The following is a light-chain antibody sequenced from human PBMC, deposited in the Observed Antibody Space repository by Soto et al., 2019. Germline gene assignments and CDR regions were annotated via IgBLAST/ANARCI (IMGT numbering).Light chain of an antibody. Sequence: DIFLTQSPGTLSLSPGERATLSCRASQSVTSNHLAWYQQRPGQAPRVVIYGASNRATGTPDRFSGSGSGTDFTLTISRLEAEDSAVYVCQQYGKSPFTFGQGTRLEIK. J-gene: IGKJ5*01. V-gene: IGKV3-20*01. CDR3: QQYGKSPFT. CDR1: QSVTSNH. CDR2: GAS.